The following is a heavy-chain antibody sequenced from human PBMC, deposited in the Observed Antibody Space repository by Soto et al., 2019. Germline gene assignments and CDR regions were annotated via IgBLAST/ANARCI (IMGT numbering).Heavy chain of an antibody. CDR2: ISYDGSNK. CDR3: AREGAAAKYYDFWSGYGMDV. D-gene: IGHD3-3*01. CDR1: GFTFSSYA. Sequence: GGSLRLSCAASGFTFSSYAMHWVRQAPGKGLEWVAVISYDGSNKYYADSVKGRFTISRDNSKNTLYLQMNSLRAEDTAVYYCAREGAAAKYYDFWSGYGMDVWGQGTTVTVSS. J-gene: IGHJ6*02. V-gene: IGHV3-30-3*01.